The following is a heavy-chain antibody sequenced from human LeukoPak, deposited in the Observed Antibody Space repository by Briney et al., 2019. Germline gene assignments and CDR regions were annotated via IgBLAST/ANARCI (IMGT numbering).Heavy chain of an antibody. CDR1: GGTFSIYT. CDR3: ASTYYDFWSGSRTYYYYYYYMDV. D-gene: IGHD3-3*01. J-gene: IGHJ6*03. V-gene: IGHV1-69*02. CDR2: IIPIRGIA. Sequence: RSSVKVFCKASGGTFSIYTISWVRQAPGQGLEWMGRIIPIRGIANYAQEFQGRVTITAYKSTSTDYMELSSLRSEDTAVYYCASTYYDFWSGSRTYYYYYYYMDVWGKGTTVTVSS.